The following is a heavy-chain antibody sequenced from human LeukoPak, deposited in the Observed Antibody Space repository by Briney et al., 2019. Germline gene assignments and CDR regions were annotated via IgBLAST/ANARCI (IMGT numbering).Heavy chain of an antibody. CDR1: GYTFTSYG. CDR3: ASTSPYYYYYMDV. V-gene: IGHV1-18*01. CDR2: ISAYNGNT. Sequence: GASVKVSFKASGYTFTSYGISWVRQAPGQGLEWMGWISAYNGNTNYAQKLQGRVTMTTDTSTSTAYMELRSLRSDDTAVYYCASTSPYYYYYMDVWGKGTTVTVSS. J-gene: IGHJ6*03.